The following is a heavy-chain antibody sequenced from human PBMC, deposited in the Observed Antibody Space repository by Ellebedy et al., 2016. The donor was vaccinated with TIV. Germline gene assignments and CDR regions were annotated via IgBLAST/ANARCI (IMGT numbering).Heavy chain of an antibody. CDR2: IYTSGNT. Sequence: SETLSLXCSVSGDSISDYCWAWFRQPAGKGLEWIGRIYTSGNTNYNPSLNSRVTMSIDTSKNQFSLRLSSVTAADTAVYYCARRTNTGSYNYFNYWGQGTLVTVSS. J-gene: IGHJ4*02. CDR3: ARRTNTGSYNYFNY. D-gene: IGHD1-26*01. V-gene: IGHV4-4*07. CDR1: GDSISDYC.